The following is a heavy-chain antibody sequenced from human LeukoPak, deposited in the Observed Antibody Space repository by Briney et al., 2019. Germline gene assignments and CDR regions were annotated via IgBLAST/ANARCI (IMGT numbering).Heavy chain of an antibody. CDR3: ASNYYDSSGYLFDY. D-gene: IGHD3-22*01. V-gene: IGHV3-7*01. CDR2: IKQDGSEK. CDR1: GFTFSSYW. Sequence: GGSLRLSCAASGFTFSSYWMSWVRQAPGKGLEWVANIKQDGSEKYYVDSVKGRFTISRDNAKNTLYLQMNSLRAEDTAVYYCASNYYDSSGYLFDYWGQGTLVTVSS. J-gene: IGHJ4*02.